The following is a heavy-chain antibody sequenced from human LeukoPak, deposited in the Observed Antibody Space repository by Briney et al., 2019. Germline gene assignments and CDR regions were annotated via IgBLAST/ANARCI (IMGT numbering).Heavy chain of an antibody. V-gene: IGHV1-69*05. CDR2: IIPIFGTA. J-gene: IGHJ4*02. Sequence: GASVKVSCKASGGTFSSYAISWVRQAPGQGLEWMGRIIPIFGTANYAQKFQGRVTITTDESTSTAYMALSSLRSEDTAVYYCARDLGGSSGYWGQGTLVTVSS. CDR1: GGTFSSYA. D-gene: IGHD2-15*01. CDR3: ARDLGGSSGY.